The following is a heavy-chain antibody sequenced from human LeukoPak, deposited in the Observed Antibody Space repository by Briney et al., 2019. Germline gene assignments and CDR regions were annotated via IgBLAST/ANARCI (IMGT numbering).Heavy chain of an antibody. CDR1: GFTFSSYT. Sequence: PGGSLRLSCAASGFTFSSYTMNWVRQAPGKGLEWVSYISSSSSYIYYADSVKGRFTISRDNAENSLYLQMNSLRAEDTAVYYCARDLHYDILTGYFVGYGMDVWGQGTTVTVSS. V-gene: IGHV3-21*01. J-gene: IGHJ6*02. CDR2: ISSSSSYI. D-gene: IGHD3-9*01. CDR3: ARDLHYDILTGYFVGYGMDV.